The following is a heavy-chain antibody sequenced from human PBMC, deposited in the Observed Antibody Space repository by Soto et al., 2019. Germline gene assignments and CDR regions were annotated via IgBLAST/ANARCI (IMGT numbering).Heavy chain of an antibody. J-gene: IGHJ5*02. V-gene: IGHV3-21*01. CDR1: GFPFSSYS. D-gene: IGHD2-21*02. CDR3: ARGFRGGDADWFDP. CDR2: ISSSSSYI. Sequence: GGSLRLSCAASGFPFSSYSMNWVRQAPGKGLEWVSSISSSSSYIYYADSVKGRVTITRDTSASTAYMGLSSLRSEDTAVYYCARGFRGGDADWFDPWGQGTLVTVSS.